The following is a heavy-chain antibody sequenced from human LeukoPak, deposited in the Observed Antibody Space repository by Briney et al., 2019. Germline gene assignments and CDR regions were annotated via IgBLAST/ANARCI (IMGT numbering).Heavy chain of an antibody. D-gene: IGHD3-10*01. Sequence: ASVTVSCKASGYTFTSYGISWVRQAPGQGLEWMGWISAYNGNTNYAQKLQGRVTMTTDTSTSTAYMELRSLRSDDTAVYYCASTKYYYGSGSYYSFDPWGQGTLVTVSS. CDR3: ASTKYYYGSGSYYSFDP. CDR1: GYTFTSYG. J-gene: IGHJ5*02. CDR2: ISAYNGNT. V-gene: IGHV1-18*01.